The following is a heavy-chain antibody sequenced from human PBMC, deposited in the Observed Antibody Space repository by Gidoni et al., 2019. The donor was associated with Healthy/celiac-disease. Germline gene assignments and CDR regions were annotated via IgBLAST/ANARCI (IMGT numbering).Heavy chain of an antibody. CDR1: GFTCSSYS. Sequence: EVQLVESGGGLVKPGGSLRLSCAASGFTCSSYSMNWLRQAPGKGLEWVSSISSSSSYIYYADSVKGRFTISRDNAKNSLYLQMNSLRAEDTAVYYCARGRFDSGWGPFDYWGQGTLVTVSS. CDR3: ARGRFDSGWGPFDY. CDR2: ISSSSSYI. V-gene: IGHV3-21*01. D-gene: IGHD6-19*01. J-gene: IGHJ4*02.